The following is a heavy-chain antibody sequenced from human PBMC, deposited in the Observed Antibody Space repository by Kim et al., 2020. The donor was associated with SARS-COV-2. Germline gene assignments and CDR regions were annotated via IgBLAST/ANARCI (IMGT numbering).Heavy chain of an antibody. CDR3: ARALIAARRFDP. Sequence: NYAQKFTGRGTMTRDTAISTAYMELSRLRSDDTAVYYCARALIAARRFDPWGQGTLVTVSS. D-gene: IGHD6-13*01. V-gene: IGHV1-2*02. J-gene: IGHJ5*02.